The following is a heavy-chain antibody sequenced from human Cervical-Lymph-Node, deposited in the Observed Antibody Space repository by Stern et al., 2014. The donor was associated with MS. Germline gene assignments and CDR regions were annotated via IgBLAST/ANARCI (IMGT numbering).Heavy chain of an antibody. CDR1: GFTFSSYW. D-gene: IGHD3-3*01. CDR3: ANNDYTL. J-gene: IGHJ4*02. CDR2: IKEDGSQK. Sequence: EVQLVESGGGLVQPGGSLRLSWAASGFTFSSYWMTWVRQAPGKGLEWVANIKEDGSQKYYMASVKGRFTISRDNAKNSLYLQINSLRVEDTAVYYCANNDYTLWGQGTLVTVSS. V-gene: IGHV3-7*01.